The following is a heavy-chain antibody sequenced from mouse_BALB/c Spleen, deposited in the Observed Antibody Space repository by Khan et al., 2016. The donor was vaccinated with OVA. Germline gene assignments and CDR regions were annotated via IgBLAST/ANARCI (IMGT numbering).Heavy chain of an antibody. D-gene: IGHD1-1*01. Sequence: EVQLQESGPGLVNPSQSLSLTCTVAAYSICCNYVWSWIRQFPGNKLEWLGHISYIGITSYNPSLKSRISITRDTSKNQFFLQLNSVTAEDTATYYCARQNYYGYALDYWGQGTSVTVSS. V-gene: IGHV3-2*02. CDR3: ARQNYYGYALDY. CDR2: ISYIGIT. J-gene: IGHJ4*01. CDR1: AYSICCNYV.